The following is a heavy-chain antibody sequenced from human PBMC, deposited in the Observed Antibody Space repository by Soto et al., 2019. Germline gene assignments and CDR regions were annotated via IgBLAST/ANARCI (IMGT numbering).Heavy chain of an antibody. D-gene: IGHD3-10*01. CDR2: ISSSGSTI. V-gene: IGHV3-11*01. CDR1: GFTFSDYY. J-gene: IGHJ6*03. CDR3: ARTMVRGVMTLQHYYYMDV. Sequence: QVQLVESGGGLVKPGGSLRLSCAASGFTFSDYYMSWIRQAPGKGLEWVSYISSSGSTIYYADSVKGRFTISRDNAKNSLYLQMNSLKAEDTAVYYCARTMVRGVMTLQHYYYMDVWGKGTTVTVSS.